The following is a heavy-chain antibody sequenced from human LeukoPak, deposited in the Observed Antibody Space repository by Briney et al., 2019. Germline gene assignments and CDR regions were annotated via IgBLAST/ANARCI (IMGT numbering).Heavy chain of an antibody. J-gene: IGHJ5*02. CDR3: AGAIAAFNWFDL. CDR2: INPNSGGT. CDR1: GYTFTGYY. D-gene: IGHD6-13*01. Sequence: ASVKVSCKASGYTFTGYYMHWVGQARGQGLERMGWINPNSGGTNYAQKFQGRVTMTRDTSISTAYMELSRLRSDDTAVYYCAGAIAAFNWFDLWGQGTLVTVSS. V-gene: IGHV1-2*02.